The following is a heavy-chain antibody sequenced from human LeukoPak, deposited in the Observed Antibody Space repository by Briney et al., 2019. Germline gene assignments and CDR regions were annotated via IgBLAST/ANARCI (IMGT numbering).Heavy chain of an antibody. J-gene: IGHJ4*02. CDR1: GYSFATYW. CDR2: IDPIDSYT. CDR3: ARLIRRGWGGATFDY. D-gene: IGHD1-26*01. V-gene: IGHV5-10-1*01. Sequence: GESLKISCKGSGYSFATYWISWVRQMPGKGLEWMGRIDPIDSYTNYSPSFQGHVTTSADKSISTAYLQWSSLKASDTAMYYCARLIRRGWGGATFDYWGQGTLVTVSS.